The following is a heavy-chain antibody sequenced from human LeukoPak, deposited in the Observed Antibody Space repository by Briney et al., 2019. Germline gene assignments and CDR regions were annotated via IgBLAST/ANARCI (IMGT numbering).Heavy chain of an antibody. V-gene: IGHV1-2*02. CDR3: ARVDETGYSIWALDY. D-gene: IGHD3-9*01. CDR2: INPNSGGT. J-gene: IGHJ4*02. Sequence: ASVKVSCKAFGYTFTSNYMHWVRQAPGQGLEWMGWINPNSGGTNYAQKFQGRVTMTRDTSISTAYMELSRLRSDDTAVNYCARVDETGYSIWALDYWGQGTLVTVSS. CDR1: GYTFTSNY.